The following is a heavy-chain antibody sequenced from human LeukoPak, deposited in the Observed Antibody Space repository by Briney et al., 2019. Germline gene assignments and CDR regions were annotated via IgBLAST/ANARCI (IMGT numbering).Heavy chain of an antibody. CDR1: GFTVSSNY. CDR2: INSDGNSP. V-gene: IGHV3-74*01. D-gene: IGHD3-10*01. CDR3: ARGSSTMLDY. Sequence: GGSLRLSCAASGFTVSSNYMSWVRQAPGKGLVWVSRINSDGNSPSYADSVKGRFTISRDNAKNTLYLQMNSLRAEDTAVYYCARGSSTMLDYWGQGTLVTVSS. J-gene: IGHJ4*02.